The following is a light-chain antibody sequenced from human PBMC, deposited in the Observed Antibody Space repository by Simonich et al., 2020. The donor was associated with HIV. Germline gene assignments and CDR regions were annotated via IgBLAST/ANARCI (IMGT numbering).Light chain of an antibody. V-gene: IGKV3-11*01. CDR1: QGVGTY. CDR2: DAS. J-gene: IGKJ5*01. CDR3: QQRRNWPPIT. Sequence: EIVLTQSPATLSLSPRERATLSCRASQGVGTYLAWYQQKPGQAPRLLIYDASNRATCVPARFSGSGSGTDFTLTISSLEPEDFAVYYCQQRRNWPPITFGQGTRLEIK.